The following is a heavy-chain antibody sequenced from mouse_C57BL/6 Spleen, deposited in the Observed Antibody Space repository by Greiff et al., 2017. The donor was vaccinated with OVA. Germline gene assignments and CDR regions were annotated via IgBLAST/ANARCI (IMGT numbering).Heavy chain of an antibody. CDR1: GYTFTSYW. Sequence: QVQLQQPGTELVKPGASVKLSCKASGYTFTSYWMDWVKQRPGQGLEWIGNIYPSDSETHYNQKFKDKATLTVDKSSSTAYMQLSSLTSEDSAVYYCARRTYWGQGTTLTVSS. V-gene: IGHV1-61*01. CDR3: ARRTY. CDR2: IYPSDSET. J-gene: IGHJ2*01.